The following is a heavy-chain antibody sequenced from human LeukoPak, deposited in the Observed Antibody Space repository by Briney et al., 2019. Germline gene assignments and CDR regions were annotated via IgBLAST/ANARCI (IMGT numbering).Heavy chain of an antibody. J-gene: IGHJ5*02. CDR1: GGSISSYY. CDR2: IYYSGST. D-gene: IGHD3-3*01. Sequence: SETLSLTCTVSGGSISSYYWSWIRQPPGKGLEWIGYIYYSGSTNYNPSLKSRVTISVDTSKNQFSLKLSSVTAADTAVYYCAAVLRFLEWLPRFDPWGQGTLVTVSS. V-gene: IGHV4-59*08. CDR3: AAVLRFLEWLPRFDP.